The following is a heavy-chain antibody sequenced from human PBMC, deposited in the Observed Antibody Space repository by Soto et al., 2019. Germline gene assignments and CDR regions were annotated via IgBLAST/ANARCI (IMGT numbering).Heavy chain of an antibody. D-gene: IGHD3-3*01. V-gene: IGHV1-18*04. CDR1: GYTFTSYG. CDR3: ARVPRGIFGVVVRFDP. CDR2: ISAYNGNT. Sequence: ASVKVSCKASGYTFTSYGISWVRQAPGQGLEWMGWISAYNGNTNYARKLQGRVTMATDTSTSTAYMELRSLRSDDTAVYYCARVPRGIFGVVVRFDPWGQGTLVTVSS. J-gene: IGHJ5*02.